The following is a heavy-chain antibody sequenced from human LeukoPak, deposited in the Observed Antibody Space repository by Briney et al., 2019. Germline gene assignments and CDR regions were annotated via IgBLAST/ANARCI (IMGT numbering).Heavy chain of an antibody. V-gene: IGHV4-34*01. D-gene: IGHD3-10*02. CDR1: GGSFSGYY. CDR3: ARVDCSGSFHYYYYYGMDV. Sequence: SETLSLTCAVSGGSFSGYYWSWIRQPPGKGLEWIGEINHSGSTNYNPSLKSRVTISVDTSKNKFSLKLSSVTAADTAVYYCARVDCSGSFHYYYYYGMDVWGKGTTVTVSS. J-gene: IGHJ6*04. CDR2: INHSGST.